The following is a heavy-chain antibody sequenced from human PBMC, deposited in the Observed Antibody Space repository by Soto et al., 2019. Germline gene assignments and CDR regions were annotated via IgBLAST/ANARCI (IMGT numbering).Heavy chain of an antibody. CDR1: GFTFSSYA. CDR2: ISGSGGST. Sequence: PGGSLSLSCAASGFTFSSYAMSWVRQAPGKGLEWVSAISGSGGSTYYADSVKGRFTISRDNSKNTLYLQMNSLRAEDTAVYYCAKDGGYYGSGTNWFDPWGQGTLVTVSS. D-gene: IGHD3-10*01. CDR3: AKDGGYYGSGTNWFDP. J-gene: IGHJ5*02. V-gene: IGHV3-23*01.